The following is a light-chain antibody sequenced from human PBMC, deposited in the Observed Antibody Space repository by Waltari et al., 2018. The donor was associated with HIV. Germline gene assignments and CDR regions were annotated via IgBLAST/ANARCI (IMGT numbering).Light chain of an antibody. Sequence: QSALTQPPPASGSPGQSVTIPCTGTSSDVGGYNYVSWYQQHPGKAPKLMIYEVTKRPSGVPDRFSGSKSGNTASLTVSGLQGADEADYYCSSYAGSNNFVVFGGGTKLTVL. J-gene: IGLJ2*01. CDR2: EVT. CDR1: SSDVGGYNY. CDR3: SSYAGSNNFVV. V-gene: IGLV2-8*01.